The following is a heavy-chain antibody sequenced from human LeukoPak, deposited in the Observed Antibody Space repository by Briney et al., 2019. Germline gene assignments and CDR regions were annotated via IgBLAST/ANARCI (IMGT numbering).Heavy chain of an antibody. D-gene: IGHD6-13*01. CDR3: ARGAATGTLWYYYYYMDV. CDR2: INPNSGGT. Sequence: ASVKVSCKASGGTFSSYAISWVRQAPGQGLEWMGWINPNSGGTNYAQKFQGRVTMTRDTSISTAYMELSRLRSDDTAVYYCARGAATGTLWYYYYYMDVWGKGTTVTASS. CDR1: GGTFSSYA. V-gene: IGHV1-2*02. J-gene: IGHJ6*03.